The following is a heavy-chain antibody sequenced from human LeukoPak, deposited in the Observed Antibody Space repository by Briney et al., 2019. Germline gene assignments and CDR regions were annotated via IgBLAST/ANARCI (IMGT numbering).Heavy chain of an antibody. CDR2: IYSSDAT. V-gene: IGHV3-48*03. CDR3: ARDLHYAFDI. D-gene: IGHD3-10*01. Sequence: GGPLRLSCTVSGFTFSIFEMNWVRQAPGKGLEWVSHIYSSDATYADSVKGRFSISRDNAKNSLFLQMNSLRDEDTAVYYCARDLHYAFDIWGQGTMVTASS. CDR1: GFTFSIFE. J-gene: IGHJ3*02.